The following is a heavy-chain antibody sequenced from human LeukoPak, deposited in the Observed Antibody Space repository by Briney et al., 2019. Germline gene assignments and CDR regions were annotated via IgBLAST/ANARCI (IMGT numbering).Heavy chain of an antibody. Sequence: GGSLRLSCAASGFTFSPYSINWVRQAPGKGLEWVSSISSSSYIYYADSVKGRFTISRDNAKNSLYLQMNSLRAEDTAVYFCARSITMFRGLTDYWGQGTLVTVSS. J-gene: IGHJ4*02. CDR2: ISSSSYI. D-gene: IGHD3-10*01. V-gene: IGHV3-21*01. CDR1: GFTFSPYS. CDR3: ARSITMFRGLTDY.